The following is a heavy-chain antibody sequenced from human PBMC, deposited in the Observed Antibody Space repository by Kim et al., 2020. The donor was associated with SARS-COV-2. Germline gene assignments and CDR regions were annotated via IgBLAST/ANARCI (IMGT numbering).Heavy chain of an antibody. J-gene: IGHJ4*02. V-gene: IGHV3-33*01. CDR3: ARSRDGYVHGLS. D-gene: IGHD3-10*02. Sequence: YADSVRGRFTIYRDISKNTLFLQMNSLRVEDTAVYYCARSRDGYVHGLSWGRGTQVTVSP.